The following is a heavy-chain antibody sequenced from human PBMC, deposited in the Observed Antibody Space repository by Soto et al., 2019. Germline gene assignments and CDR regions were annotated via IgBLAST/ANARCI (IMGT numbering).Heavy chain of an antibody. CDR3: AREAPAYDSSGYYYVPDY. CDR2: IWYDGSNK. J-gene: IGHJ4*02. CDR1: GFTFSSYG. D-gene: IGHD3-22*01. V-gene: IGHV3-33*01. Sequence: QVQLVESGGGVVQPGRSPRLSCAASGFTFSSYGMHWVRQAPGKGLEWVAVIWYDGSNKYYADSVKGRFTISRDNSKNTLYLQMNSLRAEDTAVYYCAREAPAYDSSGYYYVPDYWGQGTLVTVSS.